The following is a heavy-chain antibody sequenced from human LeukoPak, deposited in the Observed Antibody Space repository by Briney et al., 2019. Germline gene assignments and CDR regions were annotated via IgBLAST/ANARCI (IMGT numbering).Heavy chain of an antibody. CDR2: INTDGSST. D-gene: IGHD6-19*01. Sequence: GGSLRLSCAASGFTFSSSLIPWVRQGPGKGPVWVSLINTDGSSTNYADSVKGRFTISRDNAKNTLFLHMDSLRAEDTAVYYCAFGTGWFFNYWGQGTLVTVSS. CDR1: GFTFSSSL. CDR3: AFGTGWFFNY. J-gene: IGHJ4*02. V-gene: IGHV3-74*01.